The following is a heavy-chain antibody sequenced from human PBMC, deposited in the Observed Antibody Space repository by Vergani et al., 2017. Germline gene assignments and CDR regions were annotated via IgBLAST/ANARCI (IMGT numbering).Heavy chain of an antibody. V-gene: IGHV3-21*01. Sequence: VQLVESGGGVVQPGRSLRLSCAASGFTFSSYSMNWVRQAPGKGLEWVSSISSSSSYIYYADSVKGRFTISRDNAKNSLYLQMNSLRAEDTAVYYCARDIIAANGMDVWGQGTTVTVSS. CDR3: ARDIIAANGMDV. CDR1: GFTFSSYS. D-gene: IGHD6-6*01. J-gene: IGHJ6*02. CDR2: ISSSSSYI.